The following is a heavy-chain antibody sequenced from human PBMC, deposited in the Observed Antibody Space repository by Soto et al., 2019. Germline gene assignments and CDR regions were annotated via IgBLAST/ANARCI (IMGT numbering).Heavy chain of an antibody. D-gene: IGHD6-19*01. Sequence: EVQLLESGGGLVQPGGSLRLSCAASGFTFSSYAMSWVRQAPGQGLEWVSAISGSGGSTYYADSVKGRFTIPRDNSKNTVYLQMNSLRGEDTAVYYFAKDLGLVRGRDVFYYWGQGTLVTVSS. CDR1: GFTFSSYA. V-gene: IGHV3-23*01. CDR3: AKDLGLVRGRDVFYY. CDR2: ISGSGGST. J-gene: IGHJ4*02.